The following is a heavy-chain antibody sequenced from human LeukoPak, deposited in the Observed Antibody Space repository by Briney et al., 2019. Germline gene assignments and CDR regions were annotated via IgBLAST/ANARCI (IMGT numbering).Heavy chain of an antibody. Sequence: GGSLRLSCAASGFDFNDFAMTWVRQAPGKGLEWVSSMSGSGDTTQYAPSVKGRFTISRDNAKKTLYLEMNSLRVEDTAIYYCAKDHVGIAMIVVVLDSWGQGTLVTVSS. J-gene: IGHJ4*02. D-gene: IGHD3-22*01. CDR1: GFDFNDFA. V-gene: IGHV3-23*01. CDR2: MSGSGDTT. CDR3: AKDHVGIAMIVVVLDS.